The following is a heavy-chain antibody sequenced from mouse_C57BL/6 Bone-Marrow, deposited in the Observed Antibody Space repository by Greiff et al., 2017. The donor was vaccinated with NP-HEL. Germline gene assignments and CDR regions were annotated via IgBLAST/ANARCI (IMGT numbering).Heavy chain of an antibody. Sequence: QVQLQQPGAELVKPGASVKLSCKASGYTFTSYWMHWVKQRPGQGLEWIGMIHPNSGSTNYNEKFKSKATLTVDKSSSTAYMQLSSLTSEDSAVYYCARGLYYGNSWFAYWGKGTLVTVSA. CDR2: IHPNSGST. J-gene: IGHJ3*01. V-gene: IGHV1-64*01. D-gene: IGHD2-1*01. CDR1: GYTFTSYW. CDR3: ARGLYYGNSWFAY.